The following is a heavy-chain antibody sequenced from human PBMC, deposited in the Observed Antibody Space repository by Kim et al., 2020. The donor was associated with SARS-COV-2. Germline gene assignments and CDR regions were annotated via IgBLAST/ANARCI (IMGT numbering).Heavy chain of an antibody. CDR3: TREGDIAVAGGYYYYGMDV. D-gene: IGHD6-19*01. V-gene: IGHV3-49*03. Sequence: GGSLRLSCTASGFTFGDYAMSWFRQAPGKGLEWVGFIRSKAYGGTTEYAASVKGRFTISRDDSKSIAYLQMNSLKTEDTAVYYCTREGDIAVAGGYYYYGMDVWGQGTTVTVSS. CDR1: GFTFGDYA. J-gene: IGHJ6*02. CDR2: IRSKAYGGTT.